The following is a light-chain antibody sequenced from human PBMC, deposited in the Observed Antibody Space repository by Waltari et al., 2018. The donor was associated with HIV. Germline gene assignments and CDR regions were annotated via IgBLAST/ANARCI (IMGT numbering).Light chain of an antibody. CDR2: AVT. J-gene: IGLJ2*01. CDR1: SDDVGGYNH. Sequence: QSALTQPASVSGSPGQSITITCTGTSDDVGGYNHVAWYQQKIDSPPKLIIAAVTHRPAGVSGRFSGSKSGNTASLTITGLRSDDEAVYFCSSYTRSISVIFGGGTRLIV. V-gene: IGLV2-14*01. CDR3: SSYTRSISVI.